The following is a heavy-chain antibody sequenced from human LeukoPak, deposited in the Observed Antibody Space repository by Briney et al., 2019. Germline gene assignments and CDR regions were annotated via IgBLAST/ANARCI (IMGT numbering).Heavy chain of an antibody. CDR3: AKDPTTGTTPNWFDP. D-gene: IGHD1-1*01. J-gene: IGHJ5*02. Sequence: PGGSLRLSCAASGFTFSSYARGWVRQAPGKGLEWVSAISGSGGSTYYADSVKGRFTISRDNSKNTLYLQMNSLRAEDTAVYYCAKDPTTGTTPNWFDPWGQGTLVTVSS. CDR1: GFTFSSYA. V-gene: IGHV3-23*01. CDR2: ISGSGGST.